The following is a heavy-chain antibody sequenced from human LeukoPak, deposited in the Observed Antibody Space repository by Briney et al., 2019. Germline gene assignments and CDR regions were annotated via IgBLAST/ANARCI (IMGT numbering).Heavy chain of an antibody. Sequence: GGSLRLSCAASGFTFSSYSMNWVRQAPGKGLEWVSSISSSSSYIYYADSVKGRFTISRDNAKNSLYLQMNSLRAEDTAVYYCAREPNDYYGSGSYAFDIWGQGTMVTVSS. V-gene: IGHV3-21*01. CDR1: GFTFSSYS. D-gene: IGHD3-10*01. J-gene: IGHJ3*02. CDR2: ISSSSSYI. CDR3: AREPNDYYGSGSYAFDI.